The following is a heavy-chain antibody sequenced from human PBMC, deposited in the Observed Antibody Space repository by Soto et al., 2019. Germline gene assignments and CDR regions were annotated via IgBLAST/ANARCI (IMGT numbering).Heavy chain of an antibody. J-gene: IGHJ5*02. CDR3: ARTIIAFGEVIAPHWFDP. CDR1: GFTFSDYC. Sequence: GGSLRLSCVVSGFTFSDYCMNWVRQAPGRGLEWVASISSGGNFIYYADSVRGRFTISRDNAEYSLYLQMNSLGAEDTATYYCARTIIAFGEVIAPHWFDPWGQGTKVTVYS. CDR2: ISSGGNFI. D-gene: IGHD3-16*02. V-gene: IGHV3-21*06.